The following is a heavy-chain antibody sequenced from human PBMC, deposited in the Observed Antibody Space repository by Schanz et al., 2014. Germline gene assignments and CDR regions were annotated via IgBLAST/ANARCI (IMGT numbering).Heavy chain of an antibody. Sequence: QVQLVQSGAEVKKPGASVKVSCKASGYSFTSYGISWVRQAPGQGLEWMGWISAYNGNTNYAEKLQGRVTMTTDTSTTTAYMELSSLRSEDTAVYYCATCSGGTCHAKPVLDNWGQGTLVTVSS. V-gene: IGHV1-18*04. CDR3: ATCSGGTCHAKPVLDN. J-gene: IGHJ4*02. D-gene: IGHD2-15*01. CDR2: ISAYNGNT. CDR1: GYSFTSYG.